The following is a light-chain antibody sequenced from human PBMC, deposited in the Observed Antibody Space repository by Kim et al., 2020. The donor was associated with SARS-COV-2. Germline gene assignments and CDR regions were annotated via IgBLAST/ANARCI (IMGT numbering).Light chain of an antibody. CDR3: SSYTSSNTLV. Sequence: GQSITISCTGTSSDVGGYSCVSWYQQHPGKAPKVMISEVSNRPSGVSNRFSGSKSGNTASLTISGLQVEDEAEYYCSSYTSSNTLVFGGGTQLTVL. CDR1: SSDVGGYSC. J-gene: IGLJ2*01. V-gene: IGLV2-14*03. CDR2: EVS.